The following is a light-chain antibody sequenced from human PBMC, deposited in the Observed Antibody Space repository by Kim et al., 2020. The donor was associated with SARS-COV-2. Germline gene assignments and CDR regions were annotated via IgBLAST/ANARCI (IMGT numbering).Light chain of an antibody. CDR2: KSS. CDR3: QQYHSYPVT. CDR1: QSLSSW. Sequence: AFVGDRVTITCRASQSLSSWLAWYKQKPGKAPKLLIYKSSNLQSGVPSRFGGSESGTEFTLTISSLQPDDFATYYCQQYHSYPVTCGGGTKVEIK. J-gene: IGKJ4*01. V-gene: IGKV1-5*03.